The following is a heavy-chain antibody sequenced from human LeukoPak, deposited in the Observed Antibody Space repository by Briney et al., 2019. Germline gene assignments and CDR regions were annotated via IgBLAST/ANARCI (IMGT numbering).Heavy chain of an antibody. Sequence: PSETLSLTCTVSGGSMSSGSYYWSRIRQPAGKGLEWIGRVYTSGSTNYNPSLKSRVTISVDTSKNQFSLKLTSVTAADTAVYYCARRERGSYTYWGQGTLVTVSS. D-gene: IGHD1-26*01. V-gene: IGHV4-61*02. CDR3: ARRERGSYTY. J-gene: IGHJ4*02. CDR2: VYTSGST. CDR1: GGSMSSGSYY.